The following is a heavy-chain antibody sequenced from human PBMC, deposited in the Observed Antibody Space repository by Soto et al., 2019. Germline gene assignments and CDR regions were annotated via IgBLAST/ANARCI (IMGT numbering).Heavy chain of an antibody. Sequence: ASVKVSCKASGYTFTNYAIHWVRQAPGQRLEWMGWINAGNGNTKYSQKFQGRVTMTTDTSTSTAHMELRSLRSDGTAVYYCAREGQAPYYYYGMDVWGQGTAVTVSS. CDR2: INAGNGNT. CDR3: AREGQAPYYYYGMDV. V-gene: IGHV1-3*01. J-gene: IGHJ6*02. CDR1: GYTFTNYA.